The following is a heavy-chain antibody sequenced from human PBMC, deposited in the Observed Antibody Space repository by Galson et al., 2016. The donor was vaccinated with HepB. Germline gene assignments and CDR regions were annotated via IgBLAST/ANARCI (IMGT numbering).Heavy chain of an antibody. CDR2: IRSKGNSYAT. CDR1: GFSFSGSA. V-gene: IGHV3-73*01. J-gene: IGHJ4*02. Sequence: SLRLSCAASGFSFSGSAMHWVRQASGKGLEWVGRIRSKGNSYATVYAASVKGRFTISRDDSKNTAYLQMDSLKAEDTAMYYCAEQGDPAEYSGYHGSPQPLDCWGQGTLVTVSS. D-gene: IGHD5-12*01. CDR3: AEQGDPAEYSGYHGSPQPLDC.